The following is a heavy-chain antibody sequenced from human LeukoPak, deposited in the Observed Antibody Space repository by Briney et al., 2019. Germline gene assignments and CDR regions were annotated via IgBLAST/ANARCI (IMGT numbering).Heavy chain of an antibody. J-gene: IGHJ5*01. CDR2: ITPDGSST. CDR1: GFTFSSYA. CDR3: GRGYGGYDYLDS. D-gene: IGHD5-12*01. Sequence: GGSLRLSCAASGFTFSSYAMSWVRQAPGKGLVWVSRITPDGSSTTYADSVKGRFTISRDNAKNTLYLQMNSLRAEDTAVYYCGRGYGGYDYLDSWGQGTLVTVSS. V-gene: IGHV3-74*01.